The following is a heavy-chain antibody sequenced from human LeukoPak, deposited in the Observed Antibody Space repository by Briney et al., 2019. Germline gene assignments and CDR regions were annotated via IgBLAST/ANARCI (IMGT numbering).Heavy chain of an antibody. J-gene: IGHJ3*02. Sequence: SETLSLTCTVSGSSISSGGYYWSWIRQHPGKGLEWIGYIYYSGSTYYNPSLKSRVTITVDTSKNQFSLKLSSVTAADTAVYYCARDSNSDAFDIWGQGTMVTVSS. CDR1: GSSISSGGYY. V-gene: IGHV4-31*03. CDR2: IYYSGST. CDR3: ARDSNSDAFDI.